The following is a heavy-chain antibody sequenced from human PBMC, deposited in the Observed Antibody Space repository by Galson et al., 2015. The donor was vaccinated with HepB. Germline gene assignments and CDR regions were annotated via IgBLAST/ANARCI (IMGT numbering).Heavy chain of an antibody. CDR2: VYYSGST. Sequence: ETLSLTCTVSGGSISSNYWSWIRQPPGRGLEWIGYVYYSGSTNYNTSLKSRVTISVDTPKNQFSLKLRSVTAADTAVYYCARYREWLAFYGMDVWGQGTTVTVSS. J-gene: IGHJ6*02. CDR3: ARYREWLAFYGMDV. D-gene: IGHD6-19*01. V-gene: IGHV4-59*08. CDR1: GGSISSNY.